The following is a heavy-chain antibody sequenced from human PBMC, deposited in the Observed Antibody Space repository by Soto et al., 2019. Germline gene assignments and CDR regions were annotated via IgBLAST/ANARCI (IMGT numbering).Heavy chain of an antibody. V-gene: IGHV3-23*01. CDR1: GFTFRSYG. CDR3: ARSPSRYLEY. Sequence: GGSLRLWCSASGFTFRSYGMSWVRQAPGKGLEWLSIISAGGDPTYYAGSVKARFTISRDDSKNTLYLQMNSLRADDTAIYYCARSPSRYLEYWGQGNLVPGSS. CDR2: ISAGGDPT. J-gene: IGHJ4*02.